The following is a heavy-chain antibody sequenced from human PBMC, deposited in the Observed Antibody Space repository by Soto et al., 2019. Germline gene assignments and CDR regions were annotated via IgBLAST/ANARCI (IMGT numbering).Heavy chain of an antibody. J-gene: IGHJ4*02. CDR2: ISYDGSNK. V-gene: IGHV3-30*18. CDR1: GFTFSNYD. Sequence: QVQLVESGGGVIQPGRSLRLSCAASGFTFSNYDMHWVRQAPGKGLEWVAVISYDGSNKYYADSVRGRFTISRDNSKNTLYLQMNSLRADDTAVYYCAKAAAPYYCSGGYCYNYYFDSWGQGTLVTVSS. CDR3: AKAAAPYYCSGGYCYNYYFDS. D-gene: IGHD2-15*01.